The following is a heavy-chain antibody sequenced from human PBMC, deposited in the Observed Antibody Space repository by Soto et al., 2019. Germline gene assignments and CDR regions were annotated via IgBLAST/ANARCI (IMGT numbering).Heavy chain of an antibody. J-gene: IGHJ6*02. CDR2: IYFSGST. CDR3: ARELSYGMDV. Sequence: QVQLQESGPGLVKPSETLSLTCTVSGASINSHYWTWIRQPPGKGLEWIGSIYFSGSTNYNPSLKGRVSISVDRAKSQFSLNLTSVTAADTAMYYCARELSYGMDVWDQGTKVIVSS. CDR1: GASINSHY. V-gene: IGHV4-59*11.